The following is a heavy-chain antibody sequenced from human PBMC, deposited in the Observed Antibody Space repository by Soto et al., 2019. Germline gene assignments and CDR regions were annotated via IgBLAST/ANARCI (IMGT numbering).Heavy chain of an antibody. CDR3: ARDHTYYYDSSGPGYYGMDV. J-gene: IGHJ6*02. Sequence: QVQLVQSGAEVKKPGSSVKVSCKASGGTFSSYAISWVRQAPGQGLEWMGGIIPIFGTANYAQKFQGRVTITADESTSTAYIELSSLRSDDTAVYYCARDHTYYYDSSGPGYYGMDVWGQGTTVPFSS. D-gene: IGHD3-22*01. CDR2: IIPIFGTA. CDR1: GGTFSSYA. V-gene: IGHV1-69*01.